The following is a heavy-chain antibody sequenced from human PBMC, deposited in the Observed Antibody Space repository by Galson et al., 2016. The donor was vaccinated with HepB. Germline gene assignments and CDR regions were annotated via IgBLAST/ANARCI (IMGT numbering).Heavy chain of an antibody. D-gene: IGHD5-18*01. CDR1: GFTPGFTFSHEA. V-gene: IGHV3-30*04. J-gene: IGHJ4*02. Sequence: SLRLSCAASGFTPGFTFSHEAMHWVRQAPGKGLEWVAAISFDESTQYYADSVKGRFTISRDNSKITLHLQMTTLRPEDTAVYYCARTRGMVRSPYGIDYWGQGTLVTVSS. CDR2: ISFDESTQ. CDR3: ARTRGMVRSPYGIDY.